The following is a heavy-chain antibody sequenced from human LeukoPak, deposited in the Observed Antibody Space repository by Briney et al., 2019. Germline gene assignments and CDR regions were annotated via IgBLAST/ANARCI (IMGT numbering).Heavy chain of an antibody. D-gene: IGHD6-13*01. Sequence: SETLSLTCTVSGGFISSYYWSWIRQPAGKGLEWIGRIYTSGSTNYNPSLKSRVTMSVDTSKNQFSLKLSSVTAADTAVYYCARDLPAAAGAENDAFDIWGQGTMVTVSS. J-gene: IGHJ3*02. CDR2: IYTSGST. CDR1: GGFISSYY. CDR3: ARDLPAAAGAENDAFDI. V-gene: IGHV4-4*07.